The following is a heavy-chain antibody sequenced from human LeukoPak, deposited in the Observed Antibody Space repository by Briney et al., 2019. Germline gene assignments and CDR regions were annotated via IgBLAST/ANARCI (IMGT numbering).Heavy chain of an antibody. J-gene: IGHJ6*02. Sequence: PGRSLRLSCAASGFTFSSYAMHWVRQAPGKGLEWVAVISYDGSNKYYADSVKGRFTISRDNSKNTLYLQMNSLRAEDTAVYYCARDPRLYGGGRYGMDVWGQGTTVTVSS. CDR2: ISYDGSNK. V-gene: IGHV3-30-3*01. D-gene: IGHD2-21*01. CDR1: GFTFSSYA. CDR3: ARDPRLYGGGRYGMDV.